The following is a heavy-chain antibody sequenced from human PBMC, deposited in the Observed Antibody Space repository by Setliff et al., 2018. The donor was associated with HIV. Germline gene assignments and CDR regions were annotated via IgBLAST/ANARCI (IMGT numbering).Heavy chain of an antibody. D-gene: IGHD6-13*01. V-gene: IGHV4-34*01. CDR3: ARQPTMAAAALDY. CDR2: INRSGST. J-gene: IGHJ4*02. Sequence: SETLSLTCAVYGGSSSGHFWSWIRQPPGKGLEWIGEINRSGSTNYNSSLKSRVTMSVDTSKRQFSLKLASVTAADTAIYYCARQPTMAAAALDYWGQGTLVTVSS. CDR1: GGSSSGHF.